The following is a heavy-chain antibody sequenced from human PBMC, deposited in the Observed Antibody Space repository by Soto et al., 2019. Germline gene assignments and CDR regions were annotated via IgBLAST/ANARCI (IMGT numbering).Heavy chain of an antibody. Sequence: PGGSLRLSCAASGFNFGVFGMHWVRQAPGKGLEWLSVLSYEGSEEYYADSVRGRFTISRDNSKNTLFLQMDSLRVDDTGVYYCALARRSSLLEVADPGFEHWGQGTLVTV. CDR1: GFNFGVFG. D-gene: IGHD6-19*01. CDR3: ALARRSSLLEVADPGFEH. CDR2: LSYEGSEE. J-gene: IGHJ4*02. V-gene: IGHV3-30*03.